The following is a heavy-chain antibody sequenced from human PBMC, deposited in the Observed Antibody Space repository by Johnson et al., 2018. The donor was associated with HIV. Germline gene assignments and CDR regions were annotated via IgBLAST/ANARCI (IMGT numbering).Heavy chain of an antibody. J-gene: IGHJ3*02. CDR2: IYSGGST. CDR1: GFTVSSNY. CDR3: ARDVKVCAFDI. V-gene: IGHV3-66*01. D-gene: IGHD3-16*01. Sequence: VQLVESGGGLIQPGESLRLSCAASGFTVSSNYMSWVRQAPGKGLEWVSVIYSGGSTYYADSVKGRFTISRDNSKNTLYLQMNSLRAEDTAVYYCARDVKVCAFDIWGQGTMVTVSS.